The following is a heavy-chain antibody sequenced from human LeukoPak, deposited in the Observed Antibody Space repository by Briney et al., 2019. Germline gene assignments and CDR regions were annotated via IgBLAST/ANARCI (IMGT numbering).Heavy chain of an antibody. CDR3: ARDGLIVAAGHTPNFDY. CDR1: GFTFSSYT. V-gene: IGHV3-30*04. D-gene: IGHD6-13*01. Sequence: PGGSLRLSCAASGFTFSSYTMHWVRQAPGKGLEWVAVISYDGSNENYADSVEGRSTISRDNSKTTLYLQMNSLRAEDTAVYYCARDGLIVAAGHTPNFDYWGQGTLVTVSS. CDR2: ISYDGSNE. J-gene: IGHJ4*02.